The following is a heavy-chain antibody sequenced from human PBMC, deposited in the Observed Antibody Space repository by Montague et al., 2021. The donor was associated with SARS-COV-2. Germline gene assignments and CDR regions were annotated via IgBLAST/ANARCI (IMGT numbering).Heavy chain of an antibody. CDR2: MHFTGKT. CDR3: ARDSFDYGAGRQGTIDL. Sequence: SETLSLTCSVSGDSITNHYWSWIRQPSGKGLEWIGRMHFTGKTNFSPFFDSRLTMSVDTSKNQFSLKLTSVTAADTAIYFCARDSFDYGAGRQGTIDLWGQGTLVTVSS. V-gene: IGHV4-4*07. CDR1: GDSITNHY. J-gene: IGHJ5*02. D-gene: IGHD3-10*01.